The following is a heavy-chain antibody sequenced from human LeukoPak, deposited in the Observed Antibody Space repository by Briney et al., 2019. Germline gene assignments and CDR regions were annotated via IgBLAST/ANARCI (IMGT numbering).Heavy chain of an antibody. V-gene: IGHV4-34*01. Sequence: SETLSLTCAVYGGSFSGYYWSWIRQPPGKGLEWIGEINHSGSTNYNPSLKSRVTISVDTSKNQFSLKLSSVTAADTAVYYCARLVVPRISDLENWFDPWGQGTLVTVSS. D-gene: IGHD2-2*01. CDR1: GGSFSGYY. CDR3: ARLVVPRISDLENWFDP. CDR2: INHSGST. J-gene: IGHJ5*02.